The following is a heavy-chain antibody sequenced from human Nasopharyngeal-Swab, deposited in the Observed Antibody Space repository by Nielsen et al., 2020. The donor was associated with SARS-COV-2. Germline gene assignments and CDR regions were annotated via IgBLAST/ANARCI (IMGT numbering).Heavy chain of an antibody. CDR2: ISYDGSNK. J-gene: IGHJ4*02. Sequence: RGSLRLSCAASGFTFSSYGMHWVRQAPGKGLEWVAVISYDGSNKYYADSVKGRFTISRDNSKNTLYLQMNSLRAEDTAVYYCAKDYYDSSGYYPTDYWGQGTLVTVSS. CDR1: GFTFSSYG. V-gene: IGHV3-30*18. D-gene: IGHD3-22*01. CDR3: AKDYYDSSGYYPTDY.